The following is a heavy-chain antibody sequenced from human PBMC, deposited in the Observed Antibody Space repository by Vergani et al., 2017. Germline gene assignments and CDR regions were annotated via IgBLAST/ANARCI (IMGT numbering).Heavy chain of an antibody. V-gene: IGHV4-38-2*02. CDR2: SYHSGST. CDR3: ARVIKYYDXLTGYYAKPYDFDY. Sequence: QVQLQESGPGLVKPSETLPLTCTVSGYSISSGYYWGWIRQPPGKGLEWIGSSYHSGSTYYNPSLKSRVTISVDTSKNQFSLKLSSVTAADTAVYYCARVIKYYDXLTGYYAKPYDFDYWGQGTLVTVSS. CDR1: GYSISSGYY. J-gene: IGHJ4*02. D-gene: IGHD3-9*01.